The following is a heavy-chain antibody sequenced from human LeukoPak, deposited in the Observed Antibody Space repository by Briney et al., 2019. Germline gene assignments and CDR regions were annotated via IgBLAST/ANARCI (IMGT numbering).Heavy chain of an antibody. CDR2: IYTSGST. D-gene: IGHD3-16*01. CDR1: GDSISNFY. CDR3: ARESGSYLWRSWLNP. Sequence: SETLSLTCTVSGDSISNFYWSWIRQPAGKGLEWIGRIYTSGSTNYNPSLKSRVTMSVDTSKNQFSLKLNSVTAADTAVYYCARESGSYLWRSWLNPWGQGTLVTVSS. V-gene: IGHV4-4*07. J-gene: IGHJ5*02.